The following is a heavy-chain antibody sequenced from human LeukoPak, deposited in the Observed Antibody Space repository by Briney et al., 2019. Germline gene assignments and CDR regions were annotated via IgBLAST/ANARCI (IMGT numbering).Heavy chain of an antibody. Sequence: PSETLSLTCTVSDYSIGSGYSWGWIRQPPGKGLEWIATISHDGTTFYNPSLKSRVTMTLDTSGYQFSLRLSSVTAADTAVYYCARDLSVYYYYYFDFWGQGTLVTVSS. D-gene: IGHD3-22*01. CDR3: ARDLSVYYYYYFDF. CDR2: ISHDGTT. J-gene: IGHJ4*02. CDR1: DYSIGSGYS. V-gene: IGHV4-38-2*02.